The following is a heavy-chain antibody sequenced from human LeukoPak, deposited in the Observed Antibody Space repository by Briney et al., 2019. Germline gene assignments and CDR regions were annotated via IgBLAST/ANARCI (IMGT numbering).Heavy chain of an antibody. D-gene: IGHD3-22*01. J-gene: IGHJ3*02. V-gene: IGHV1-2*02. CDR2: INPNSGGT. Sequence: ASVKVSCRASGYIFTGYYMHWVRQAPGQGLEWTGWINPNSGGTNYAQKFQGRVTMTRDTSISTAYMELSRLRSDDTAVYYCWYYYDSSNAVVNAFDIWGQGTMVTVSS. CDR1: GYIFTGYY. CDR3: WYYYDSSNAVVNAFDI.